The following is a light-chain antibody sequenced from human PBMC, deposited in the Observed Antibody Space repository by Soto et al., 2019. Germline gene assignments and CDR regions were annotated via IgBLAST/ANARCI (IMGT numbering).Light chain of an antibody. Sequence: QSVLTQPASVSGSPGQSITISCNGSSSDVGGYNYVSWYQHHPGKAPKLMIYDVSNRPSGVSNRFSASKSGNTASLTISGLQPEDEADYYCSSYTRSNTWMFGGGTKLTVL. CDR3: SSYTRSNTWM. CDR2: DVS. CDR1: SSDVGGYNY. V-gene: IGLV2-14*03. J-gene: IGLJ3*02.